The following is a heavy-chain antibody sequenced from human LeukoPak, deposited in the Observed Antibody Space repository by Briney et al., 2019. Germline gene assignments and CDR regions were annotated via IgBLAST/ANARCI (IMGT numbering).Heavy chain of an antibody. Sequence: SETLSLTCAVYGGSFSGYYWSWIRQPPGKGLEWIGEINHSGSTNYNPSLKSRVTISVDTSKNQFSLKLSSVTAADTAVYYCATTVDTAISFYGYWGQGTLVTVSS. V-gene: IGHV4-34*01. CDR3: ATTVDTAISFYGY. D-gene: IGHD5-18*01. CDR2: INHSGST. CDR1: GGSFSGYY. J-gene: IGHJ4*02.